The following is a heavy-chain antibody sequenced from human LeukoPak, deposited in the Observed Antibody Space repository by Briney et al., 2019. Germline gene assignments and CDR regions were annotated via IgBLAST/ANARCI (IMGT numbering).Heavy chain of an antibody. CDR1: GFTFSTYS. Sequence: GGSLRLSCAASGFTFSTYSMNWVRQAPGKGLVWVSHISSDGSRTTYADSVKGRFTISRDNAKNTLYLQMNSLRAEDSAVYYCARAPTNWGQGTLVTVSS. J-gene: IGHJ4*02. V-gene: IGHV3-74*01. CDR2: ISSDGSRT. CDR3: ARAPTN.